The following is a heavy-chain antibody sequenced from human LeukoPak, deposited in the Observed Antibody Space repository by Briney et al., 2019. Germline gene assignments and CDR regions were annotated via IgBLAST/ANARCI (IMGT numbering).Heavy chain of an antibody. CDR2: MNPNSGNT. J-gene: IGHJ5*02. D-gene: IGHD2-2*01. Sequence: ASVKVSCKASGYTFTSYDINWVRQATGQGLEWMGWMNPNSGNTGYAQKFQGRVTITRNTSISTAYMELSSLRSEDTAVYYCAALAYCSSTSCYGFDPWGQGTLVTVSS. V-gene: IGHV1-8*03. CDR1: GYTFTSYD. CDR3: AALAYCSSTSCYGFDP.